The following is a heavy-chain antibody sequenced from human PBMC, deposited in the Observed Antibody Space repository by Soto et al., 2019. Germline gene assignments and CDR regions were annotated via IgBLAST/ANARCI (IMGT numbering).Heavy chain of an antibody. J-gene: IGHJ5*02. CDR2: IYTSGST. D-gene: IGHD6-19*01. CDR3: VREKAVASTGWFDP. Sequence: SETLSLTCTVSGDSFSSYYLSWIRQPAGEGLEWIGRIYTSGSTNYNPSLKSRVTMSVDTSKNQFSLKLSSVTAADTAVYYCVREKAVASTGWFDPWGQGTLVTVYS. CDR1: GDSFSSYY. V-gene: IGHV4-4*07.